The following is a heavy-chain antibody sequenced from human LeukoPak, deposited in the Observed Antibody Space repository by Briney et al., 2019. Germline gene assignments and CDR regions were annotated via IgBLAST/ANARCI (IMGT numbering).Heavy chain of an antibody. D-gene: IGHD3-22*01. CDR1: GGSISSSSDY. J-gene: IGHJ4*02. Sequence: SETLSLTCTVSGGSISSSSDYWGWFHQPPGKGLEWIGSVRYSGKTYYNPSLKGRLTMSVDTSKSQFSLKLSSVTAADTAVYFCARHYYDSSGSRRDYYFDYWGQGTLVTVSS. CDR3: ARHYYDSSGSRRDYYFDY. CDR2: VRYSGKT. V-gene: IGHV4-39*01.